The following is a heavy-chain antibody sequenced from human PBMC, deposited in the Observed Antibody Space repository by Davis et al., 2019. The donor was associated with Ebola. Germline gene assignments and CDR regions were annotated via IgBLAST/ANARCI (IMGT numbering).Heavy chain of an antibody. CDR2: INSDGSST. CDR1: GFTFSSYC. Sequence: PGGSLRLSCAASGFTFSSYCMHWVRHAPGKGLVWVSRINSDGSSTIYADSVKGRFHISRENSRNTMYLQMNSLRAEDTAVYYCARGGARGFRELSPFDDWGQGTLVTVSS. V-gene: IGHV3-74*01. CDR3: ARGGARGFRELSPFDD. J-gene: IGHJ4*02. D-gene: IGHD3-10*01.